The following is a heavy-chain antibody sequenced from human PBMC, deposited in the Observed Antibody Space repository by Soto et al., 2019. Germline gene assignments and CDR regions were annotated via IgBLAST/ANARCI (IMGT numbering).Heavy chain of an antibody. D-gene: IGHD3-22*01. Sequence: QVQLQESGPGLVKPSETLSLTCSVSGGSVSNASFYWTWIRQAPGTGLEYIGYIFYTGVTNYNPSLXXRVTISLDTSKNHFSLKLNSMTAADTAVYYCVRVLDSSWYADLWGRGTLVTVSS. CDR3: VRVLDSSWYADL. V-gene: IGHV4-61*03. CDR1: GGSVSNASFY. J-gene: IGHJ2*01. CDR2: IFYTGVT.